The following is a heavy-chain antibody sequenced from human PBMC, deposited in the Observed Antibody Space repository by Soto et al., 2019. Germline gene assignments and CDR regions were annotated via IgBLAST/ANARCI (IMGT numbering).Heavy chain of an antibody. D-gene: IGHD3-3*01. J-gene: IGHJ5*02. V-gene: IGHV4-39*01. Sequence: SETLSLTCTVSCGSIISSSYYWGWIRQPPGKGLEWIGSIYYSGSTYYNPSLKSRVTISVDTSKNQFSLKLSSVTAADTAVYYCARQDYDFWSGYLHRWFDPWGQGTLVTVSS. CDR3: ARQDYDFWSGYLHRWFDP. CDR2: IYYSGST. CDR1: CGSIISSSYY.